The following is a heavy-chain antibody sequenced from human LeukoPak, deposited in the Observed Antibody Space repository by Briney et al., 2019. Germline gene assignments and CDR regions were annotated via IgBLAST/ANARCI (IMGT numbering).Heavy chain of an antibody. CDR1: GFTFSSYA. CDR3: AKGRYCSSTSCYYKPGYFDL. D-gene: IGHD2-2*01. Sequence: GGSLRLSCAASGFTFSSYAMSWVRQAPGKGLEWVSAISGSGGSTYYADSVKGRFTISRDNSKNTLYLQMNSLRAEDTAVYYCAKGRYCSSTSCYYKPGYFDLWGRGTLVTVS. J-gene: IGHJ2*01. CDR2: ISGSGGST. V-gene: IGHV3-23*01.